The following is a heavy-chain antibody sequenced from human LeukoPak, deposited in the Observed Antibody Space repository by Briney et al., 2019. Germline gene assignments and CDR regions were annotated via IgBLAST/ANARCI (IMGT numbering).Heavy chain of an antibody. Sequence: GGSLRLSCAASGFIFSSYSINWVRQAPGEGREWVSSISSSSGYIYYAVSVKGRFPISRDNAKNSLYLQMNSLRVEDTAVYYCAREIISSACLDYWGQGTLVSVSS. CDR2: ISSSSGYI. CDR3: AREIISSACLDY. V-gene: IGHV3-21*01. D-gene: IGHD6-19*01. J-gene: IGHJ4*02. CDR1: GFIFSSYS.